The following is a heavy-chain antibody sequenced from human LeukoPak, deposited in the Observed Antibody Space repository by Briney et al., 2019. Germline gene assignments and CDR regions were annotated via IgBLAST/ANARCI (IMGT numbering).Heavy chain of an antibody. D-gene: IGHD3-22*01. CDR2: INPNSGGT. CDR1: GYTFTGYY. V-gene: IGHV1-2*02. J-gene: IGHJ4*02. Sequence: ASVKVSCKASGYTFTGYYMHWVRQAPGQGLEWMGWINPNSGGTNYAQKFQGRVTMTRDTSISTAYMELSRLRSDDTAVYYCAKVSNYYDSSGYQIAPPPLTSFDYWGQGTLVTVSS. CDR3: AKVSNYYDSSGYQIAPPPLTSFDY.